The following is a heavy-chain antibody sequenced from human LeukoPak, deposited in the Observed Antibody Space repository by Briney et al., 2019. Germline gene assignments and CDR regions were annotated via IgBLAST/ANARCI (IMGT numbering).Heavy chain of an antibody. D-gene: IGHD4-17*01. CDR1: GFTFGDYA. Sequence: GGSLRLSCTASGFTFGDYAMGWVRQAPGKGLEWVGFIRSKAYGGTTEYAASVKGRFTISRDDSKSIAYLQMDSLKTEDTAVYYCTREYGDYPCYYGMDVWGQGTTVTVSS. J-gene: IGHJ6*02. V-gene: IGHV3-49*04. CDR3: TREYGDYPCYYGMDV. CDR2: IRSKAYGGTT.